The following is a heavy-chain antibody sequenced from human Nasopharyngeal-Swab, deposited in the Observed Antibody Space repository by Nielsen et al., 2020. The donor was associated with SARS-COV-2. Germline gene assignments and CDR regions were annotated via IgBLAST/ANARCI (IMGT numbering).Heavy chain of an antibody. Sequence: PGKGPEWIGEINHSGSTNYNPSLKSRVTISVDTSKNQFSLKLSSVTAADTAVYYCARVLRGVAARPLGFGYYYYYYMDVWGKGTTVTVSS. V-gene: IGHV4-34*01. J-gene: IGHJ6*03. CDR2: INHSGST. D-gene: IGHD6-6*01. CDR3: ARVLRGVAARPLGFGYYYYYYMDV.